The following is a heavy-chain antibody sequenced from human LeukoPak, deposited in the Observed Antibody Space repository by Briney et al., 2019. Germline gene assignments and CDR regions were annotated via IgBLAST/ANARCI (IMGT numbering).Heavy chain of an antibody. CDR1: GYSFTGYY. CDR3: ARQSVRGVIPVNFDY. CDR2: INPDSGDT. Sequence: PGASVKVSCKASGYSFTGYYLHWVRQAPGQGLEWMGWINPDSGDTNYLQQFQGRVTISVDTSKNQFSLKLSSVTAADTAVYYCARQSVRGVIPVNFDYWGQGTLVTVSS. D-gene: IGHD3-10*01. J-gene: IGHJ4*02. V-gene: IGHV1-2*02.